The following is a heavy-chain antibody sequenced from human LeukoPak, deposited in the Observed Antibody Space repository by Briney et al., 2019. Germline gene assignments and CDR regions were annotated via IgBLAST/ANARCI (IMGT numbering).Heavy chain of an antibody. J-gene: IGHJ4*02. CDR2: INHSGNT. V-gene: IGHV4-34*10. CDR3: AREIIWGGYRCLYYFDS. D-gene: IGHD3-16*02. Sequence: PSETLSLTCAVYGGSFSGYYWNWIRQPPGKGLEWIGEINHSGNTRYKPSLKSRITMSVDTSKNQFSLKLSSVSAADTAVYFCAREIIWGGYRCLYYFDSWGQGTLVTVSS. CDR1: GGSFSGYY.